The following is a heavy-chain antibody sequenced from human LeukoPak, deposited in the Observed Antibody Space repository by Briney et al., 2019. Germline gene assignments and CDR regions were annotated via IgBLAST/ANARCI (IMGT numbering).Heavy chain of an antibody. Sequence: PSETLSLTCTVSGGSISSTSYYWGWIRQPPGKGLEWIGSIYYSGRTYYNPSLKGRVTISVDTSKNQFSLKLDSVTAADTAVYYCARRSLYYDSSGSDYWGQGTLVTVSS. CDR1: GGSISSTSYY. CDR3: ARRSLYYDSSGSDY. CDR2: IYYSGRT. V-gene: IGHV4-39*01. J-gene: IGHJ4*02. D-gene: IGHD3-22*01.